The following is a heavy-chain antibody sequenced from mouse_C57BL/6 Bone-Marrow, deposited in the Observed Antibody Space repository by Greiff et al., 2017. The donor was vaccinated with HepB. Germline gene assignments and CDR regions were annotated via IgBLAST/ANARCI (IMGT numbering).Heavy chain of an antibody. J-gene: IGHJ2*01. CDR1: GYTFTDYE. CDR2: IDPETGGT. D-gene: IGHD2-10*01. V-gene: IGHV1-15*01. CDR3: TPSYGLLDY. Sequence: VQLQQSGAELVRPGASVTLSCKASGYTFTDYEMHWVKQTPVHGLEWIGAIDPETGGTAYNQKFKGKAILTADKSSSTAYMELRSLTSEDSAVYYCTPSYGLLDYWGRHHSHSLL.